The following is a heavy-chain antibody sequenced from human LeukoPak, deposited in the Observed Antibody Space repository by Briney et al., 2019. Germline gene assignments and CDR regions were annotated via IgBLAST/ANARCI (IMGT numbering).Heavy chain of an antibody. Sequence: GGSLRLSCAASGFTFSSYSMNWVRQAPGKGLEWVSYISSSSTIYYADSVKGRFTISRDNAKNSLYLQMNSLRAEDTAVYYCARVQDSSGYLDYWGQGTLVTVSS. CDR3: ARVQDSSGYLDY. CDR2: ISSSSTI. D-gene: IGHD3-22*01. J-gene: IGHJ4*02. CDR1: GFTFSSYS. V-gene: IGHV3-48*01.